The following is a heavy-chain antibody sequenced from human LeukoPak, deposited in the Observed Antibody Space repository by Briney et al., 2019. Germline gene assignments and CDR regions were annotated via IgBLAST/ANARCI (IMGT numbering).Heavy chain of an antibody. V-gene: IGHV4-34*01. J-gene: IGHJ4*02. Sequence: SETLSLTCAVYGGSFSGYYWSWIRQPPGKGLEWIGEINHSGSTNYNPSLKSRVTISVDTSKNQFSLKLSSVTAADTAVYYCATGLTDIVVVPAADMNLGWGQGTLVTVS. CDR1: GGSFSGYY. D-gene: IGHD2-2*01. CDR3: ATGLTDIVVVPAADMNLG. CDR2: INHSGST.